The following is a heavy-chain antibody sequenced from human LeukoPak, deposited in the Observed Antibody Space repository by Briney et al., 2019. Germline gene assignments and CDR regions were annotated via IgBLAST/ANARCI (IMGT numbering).Heavy chain of an antibody. CDR2: ISAYNGNT. D-gene: IGHD2-2*01. J-gene: IGHJ5*02. CDR3: ARGGDIVVVQAPSWFDP. Sequence: VASVKVSCKASGYTFTSYGISWVRQAPGQGLEWMGWISAYNGNTNYAQKLQGRVTMTTDTSTSTAYMELRSLRSDDTAVYYCARGGDIVVVQAPSWFDPWGQGTLVTVSS. V-gene: IGHV1-18*01. CDR1: GYTFTSYG.